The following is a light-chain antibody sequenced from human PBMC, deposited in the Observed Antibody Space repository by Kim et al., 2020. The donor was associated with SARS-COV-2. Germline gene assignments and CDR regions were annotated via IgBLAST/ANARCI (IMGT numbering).Light chain of an antibody. J-gene: IGKJ2*01. CDR3: QHYGSSPYT. CDR2: GAS. V-gene: IGKV3-20*01. Sequence: EIVLTQSTGTLSLSPGERATLSCRASQSVSNNYLAWYQQKPGQAPRLLIYGASSRATGIPDRFSGSGSGTDFTLTISRLEPEDFAVYYCQHYGSSPYTFGQGTKLEI. CDR1: QSVSNNY.